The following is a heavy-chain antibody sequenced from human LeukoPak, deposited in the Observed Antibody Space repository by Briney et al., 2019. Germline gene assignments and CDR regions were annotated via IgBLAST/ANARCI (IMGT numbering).Heavy chain of an antibody. J-gene: IGHJ4*02. CDR2: LSSSENTI. CDR3: ARCSFWTAYSFDY. CDR1: GFTFNTYN. D-gene: IGHD3/OR15-3a*01. Sequence: GGSLGLSCVASGFTFNTYNFVWVRQAPGKGLEWLSYLSSSENTIYYADSVRGRFTISRDNAKDSLFLQMNSVRAEDTAVYYCARCSFWTAYSFDYWGQGTLVTVSS. V-gene: IGHV3-48*01.